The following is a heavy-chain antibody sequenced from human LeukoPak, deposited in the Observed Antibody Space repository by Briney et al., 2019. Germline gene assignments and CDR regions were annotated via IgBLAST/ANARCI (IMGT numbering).Heavy chain of an antibody. Sequence: SETLSLTCTVSGGSISSGDYYWSWIRQPPGKGLEWIGYIYYSGSTSYNPSLTSRVTISVDTSKNQFSLKLSSVTAADTAVYYCARAEWELPFDYWGQGTLVTVSS. CDR3: ARAEWELPFDY. CDR2: IYYSGST. CDR1: GGSISSGDYY. D-gene: IGHD1-26*01. V-gene: IGHV4-30-4*08. J-gene: IGHJ4*02.